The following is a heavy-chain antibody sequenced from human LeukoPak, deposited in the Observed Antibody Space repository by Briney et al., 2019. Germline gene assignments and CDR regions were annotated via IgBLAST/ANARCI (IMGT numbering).Heavy chain of an antibody. J-gene: IGHJ5*02. CDR2: MNPNSGNT. CDR3: ARGYNWNDA. CDR1: GYTFASYD. Sequence: GASVKASCKASGYTFASYDINWVRQATGQGLEWMGWMNPNSGNTGYAQKFQGRVTITRNTSISTAYMELSSLRSEDTAVYYCARGYNWNDAWGQGTLVTVSS. V-gene: IGHV1-8*03.